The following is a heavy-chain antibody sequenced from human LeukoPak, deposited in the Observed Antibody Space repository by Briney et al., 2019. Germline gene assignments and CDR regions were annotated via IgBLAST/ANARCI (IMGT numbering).Heavy chain of an antibody. D-gene: IGHD4-17*01. CDR2: MNPNSGNT. V-gene: IGHV1-8*02. CDR1: GYTFTSYG. Sequence: GASVKVSCKASGYTFTSYGISWVRQAPGQGLEWMGWMNPNSGNTGYAQKFQGRVTMTRNTSISTAYMELSSLRSEDTAVYYCARGGSTVTIDYWGQGTLVTVSS. J-gene: IGHJ4*02. CDR3: ARGGSTVTIDY.